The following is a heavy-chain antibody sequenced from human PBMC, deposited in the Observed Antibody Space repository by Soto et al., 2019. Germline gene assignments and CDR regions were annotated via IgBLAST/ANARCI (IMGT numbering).Heavy chain of an antibody. V-gene: IGHV3-7*01. CDR1: GFTFSSYW. Sequence: PGGSLRLSCAASGFTFSSYWMSWVRQAPGKGLEWVANIKQDGSEKYYVDSVKGRFTISRDNAKNSLYLQMNSLRAEDTAVYYCARENAVIGYYYYGMDVWGQGTTVTVSS. D-gene: IGHD3-16*02. CDR3: ARENAVIGYYYYGMDV. CDR2: IKQDGSEK. J-gene: IGHJ6*02.